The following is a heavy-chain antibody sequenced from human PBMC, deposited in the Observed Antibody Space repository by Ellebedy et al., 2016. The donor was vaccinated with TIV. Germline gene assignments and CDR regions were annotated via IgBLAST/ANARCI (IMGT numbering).Heavy chain of an antibody. Sequence: PGGSLRLSCAASGFTFSSYAMHWVRQAPGKGLEWVAVISYDGSNKYYADSVKGRFTISRDNSKNTLYLQMNSLRAEDTAVYYCAKAGDYGGNSASWYFDLWGRGTLVTVSS. J-gene: IGHJ2*01. V-gene: IGHV3-30*01. CDR3: AKAGDYGGNSASWYFDL. CDR1: GFTFSSYA. CDR2: ISYDGSNK. D-gene: IGHD4-23*01.